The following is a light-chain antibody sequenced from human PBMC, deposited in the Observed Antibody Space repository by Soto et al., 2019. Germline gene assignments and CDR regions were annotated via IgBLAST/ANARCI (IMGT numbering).Light chain of an antibody. CDR1: QSVSSTY. CDR2: GAS. V-gene: IGKV3-20*01. J-gene: IGKJ2*01. Sequence: EIVFTQSPGTLSLSPGERATLSCRASQSVSSTYIAWYQQNPGRAPRLLIYGASSRATGIPDRFSGSGSGTDFTLTISRLEPEDFAVYFCQQYGRSPPFTFGQGTKVEIK. CDR3: QQYGRSPPFT.